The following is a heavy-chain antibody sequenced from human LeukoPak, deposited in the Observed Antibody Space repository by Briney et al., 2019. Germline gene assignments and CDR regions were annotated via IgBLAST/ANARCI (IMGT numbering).Heavy chain of an antibody. CDR2: IKQDETEK. CDR1: GVNFRSFW. D-gene: IGHD2-8*01. CDR3: ARGFYFSMTELYYLDL. V-gene: IGHV3-7*04. J-gene: IGHJ2*01. Sequence: GGSLRLSCAVSGVNFRSFWMSWVRQAPGKGMVWVANIKQDETEKFYVDSVKGRFTISRDNAKNSLYLQMNSLRVEDSAVYYCARGFYFSMTELYYLDLWGRGTLVTVSS.